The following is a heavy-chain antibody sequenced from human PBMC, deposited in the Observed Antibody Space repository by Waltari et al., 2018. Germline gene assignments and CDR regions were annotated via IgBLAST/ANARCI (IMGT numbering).Heavy chain of an antibody. J-gene: IGHJ4*02. D-gene: IGHD3-16*01. Sequence: QVQLLQSGAEVKKPGASVKLSCKASGCTFTSHFIHWVRQAPGQGPEWMGVITPSTGGSNYAQRFQGRVTMTSDTSTSTIYMEVRSLTSQDTATYYCARSATGGTYFDYWGQGTLVTVSS. V-gene: IGHV1-46*01. CDR3: ARSATGGTYFDY. CDR1: GCTFTSHF. CDR2: ITPSTGGS.